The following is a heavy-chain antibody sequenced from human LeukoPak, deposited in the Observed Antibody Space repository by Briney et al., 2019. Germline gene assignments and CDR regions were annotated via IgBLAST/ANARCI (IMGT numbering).Heavy chain of an antibody. CDR3: ATYRHLGY. V-gene: IGHV3-7*01. CDR1: GFTFGSYA. Sequence: PGESLRLSCAASGFTFGSYAMSWVRQAPGKGLEWAANIKHDGSEKYYVDSVKGRFTISRDNARNSLYMQMNSLRAEDTAVYYCATYRHLGYWGQGTLVTVSS. J-gene: IGHJ4*02. CDR2: IKHDGSEK. D-gene: IGHD3-16*02.